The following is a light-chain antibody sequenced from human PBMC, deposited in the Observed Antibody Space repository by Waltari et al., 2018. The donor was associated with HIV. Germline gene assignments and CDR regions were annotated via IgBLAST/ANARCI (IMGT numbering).Light chain of an antibody. CDR2: EVF. CDR1: ASDVGAYNY. V-gene: IGLV2-8*01. CDR3: ASYTGRNTLV. Sequence: QSALTQPPSASGSPGQSVTISCTGKASDVGAYNYVSWYQQHPGKPPKLIIDEVFKRPSGVPDRFSGSKSGNTASLTVSGLQAEDEANYYCASYTGRNTLVFGGGTKLTVL. J-gene: IGLJ2*01.